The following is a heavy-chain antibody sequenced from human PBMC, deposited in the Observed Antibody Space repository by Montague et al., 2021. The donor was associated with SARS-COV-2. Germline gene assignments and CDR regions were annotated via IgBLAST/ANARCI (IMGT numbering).Heavy chain of an antibody. CDR1: GFTVNQNY. Sequence: SLRLSFSASGFTVNQNYMSLFRQAPGKGLEWVSAIYSGGTTYYGYSVNGRFTISRDNSKNTLYLQMNSLRAEDTAVYYCARAETYDSTGPLFYWGQGTLVTVSS. CDR3: ARAETYDSTGPLFY. CDR2: IYSGGTT. J-gene: IGHJ4*02. V-gene: IGHV3-53*01. D-gene: IGHD3-22*01.